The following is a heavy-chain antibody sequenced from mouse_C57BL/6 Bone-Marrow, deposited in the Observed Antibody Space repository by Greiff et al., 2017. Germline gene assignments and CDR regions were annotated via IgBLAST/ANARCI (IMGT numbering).Heavy chain of an antibody. CDR2: IDPEDGET. CDR3: TRSLIYYGTNY. J-gene: IGHJ2*01. CDR1: GFNIKDYY. D-gene: IGHD1-1*01. Sequence: EVQLQQSGAELVKPGASVKLSCTASGFNIKDYYIHWVKQRTEQGLEWIGRIDPEDGETKYAPKFQDKATITADTSSNSAYLQLSSLTSEATAVYYCTRSLIYYGTNYWGQGTTLTVSS. V-gene: IGHV14-2*01.